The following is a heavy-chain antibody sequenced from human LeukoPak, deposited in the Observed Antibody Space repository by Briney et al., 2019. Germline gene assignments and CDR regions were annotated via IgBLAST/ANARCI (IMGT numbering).Heavy chain of an antibody. CDR2: IDHRGFT. J-gene: IGHJ4*02. Sequence: SETLSLTCAVYGGSFSAHYWSCLRQPPGKGLEWTGEIDHRGFTSYNPSLKSRVTISVDTSNNQFSLRLTSVTAADTAVYYCASGQTYLDYWGQGTLVTVSS. V-gene: IGHV4-34*01. CDR3: ASGQTYLDY. CDR1: GGSFSAHY.